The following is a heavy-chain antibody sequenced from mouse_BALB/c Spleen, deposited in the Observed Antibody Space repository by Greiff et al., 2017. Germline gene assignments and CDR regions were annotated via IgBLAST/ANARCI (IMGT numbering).Heavy chain of an antibody. CDR1: GFTFSSFG. D-gene: IGHD1-1*01. Sequence: EVKLVESGGGLVQPGGSRKLSCAASGFTFSSFGMHWVRQAPEKGLEWVAYISSGSSTIYYADTVKGRFTISRDNPKNTLFLQMTSLRSEDTAMYYCAITTVVGEAMDYWGQGTSVTVSS. CDR2: ISSGSSTI. V-gene: IGHV5-17*02. J-gene: IGHJ4*01. CDR3: AITTVVGEAMDY.